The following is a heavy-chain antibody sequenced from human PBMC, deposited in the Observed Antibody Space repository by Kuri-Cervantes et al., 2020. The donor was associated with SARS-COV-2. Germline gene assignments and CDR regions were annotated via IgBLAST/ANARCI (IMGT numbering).Heavy chain of an antibody. J-gene: IGHJ5*02. Sequence: SETLSLTCAVSGYSISSGYYWGWIRQPPGKGLEWIGSIYHSGSTYYNPSLKSRVTISVDTSKNQFSLKLSSVTAADTAVYYCARDFTLRYCSGGSCYSPYNWFDPWGQGTLVTVSS. CDR1: GYSISSGYY. CDR3: ARDFTLRYCSGGSCYSPYNWFDP. CDR2: IYHSGST. D-gene: IGHD2-15*01. V-gene: IGHV4-38-2*02.